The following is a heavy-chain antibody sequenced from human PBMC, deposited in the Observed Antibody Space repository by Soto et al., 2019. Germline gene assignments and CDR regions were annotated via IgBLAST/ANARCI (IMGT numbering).Heavy chain of an antibody. D-gene: IGHD6-13*01. J-gene: IGHJ4*02. V-gene: IGHV1-3*05. CDR2: INAGNGNT. CDR3: ARGIAPYYFDY. CDR1: GYTFTSYA. Sequence: QVQLVQSGAEEKKPGASVKVSCKASGYTFTSYAMHWVRQAPGQRLEWMGWINAGNGNTKYSQKFQGRVTITRDTAASTAYMELSSLRSEDTAVYYCARGIAPYYFDYWGQGTLVTVSS.